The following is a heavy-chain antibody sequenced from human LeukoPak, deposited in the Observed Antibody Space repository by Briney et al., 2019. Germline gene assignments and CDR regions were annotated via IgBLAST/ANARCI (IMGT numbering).Heavy chain of an antibody. CDR1: GFTFSSYA. CDR2: ISGSGGST. D-gene: IGHD3-10*01. Sequence: GGSLRLSCAASGFTFSSYAMSWVRQAPGKGREWVSAISGSGGSTYYADSVKGRFTISRDNSKNTLYLQMNSLRAEDTAVYYCAKDRGGSYGGDDAFDIWGQGTMVTVSS. CDR3: AKDRGGSYGGDDAFDI. J-gene: IGHJ3*02. V-gene: IGHV3-23*01.